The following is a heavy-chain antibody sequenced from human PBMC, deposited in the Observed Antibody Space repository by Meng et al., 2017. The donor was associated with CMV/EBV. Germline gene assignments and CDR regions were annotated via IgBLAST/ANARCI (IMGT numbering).Heavy chain of an antibody. CDR3: ARDGINIVVVPAAMISDYFDY. V-gene: IGHV4-38-2*02. J-gene: IGHJ4*02. CDR2: IYHSGST. D-gene: IGHD2-2*01. Sequence: SETLSLTCTVSGYSISSGYYWGWSRQPPGKGLEWIGSIYHSGSTYYNPSLKSRVTISVDTSKNKFSLKLSSVTAADTAVYYCARDGINIVVVPAAMISDYFDYWGQGTLVTVSS. CDR1: GYSISSGYY.